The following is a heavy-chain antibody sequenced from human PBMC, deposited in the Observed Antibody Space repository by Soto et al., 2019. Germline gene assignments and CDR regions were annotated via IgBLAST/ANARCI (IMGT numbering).Heavy chain of an antibody. CDR3: ASGTGGNIVVVPAATRRGYYFDY. D-gene: IGHD2-2*01. V-gene: IGHV4-34*01. Sequence: QVQLQQWGAGLLKPSETLSLTCAVYGGSFSGYYWSWIRQPPGKGLEWIGEINHSGSTNYNPSLKSRVTISVDTSKTQFSLKLSSVTAADTAVYYCASGTGGNIVVVPAATRRGYYFDYWGQGTLVTVSS. CDR1: GGSFSGYY. CDR2: INHSGST. J-gene: IGHJ4*02.